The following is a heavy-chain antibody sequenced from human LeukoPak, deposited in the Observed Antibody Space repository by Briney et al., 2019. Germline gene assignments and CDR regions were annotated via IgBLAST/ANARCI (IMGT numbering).Heavy chain of an antibody. J-gene: IGHJ5*02. CDR1: GDSISSSNW. CDR2: IYHSGST. CDR3: ARSPHDVDIVATISFWFDP. Sequence: PSETLSLTCAVSGDSISSSNWWSWVRQPPGKGLEWIGEIYHSGSTNYNPSLKSRVTISVDKSKNQFSLKLSSVTAADTAVYYCARSPHDVDIVATISFWFDPWGQGTLVTVSS. D-gene: IGHD5-12*01. V-gene: IGHV4-4*02.